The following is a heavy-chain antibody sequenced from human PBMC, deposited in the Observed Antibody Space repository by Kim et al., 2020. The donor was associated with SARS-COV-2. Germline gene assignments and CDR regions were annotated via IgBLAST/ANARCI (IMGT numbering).Heavy chain of an antibody. CDR1: GFTFSSYG. CDR2: ISYDGSNK. J-gene: IGHJ6*01. CDR3: AKDGPADYGDYVSRYYY. Sequence: GGSLRLSCAASGFTFSSYGMHWVRQAPGKGLEWVAVISYDGSNKYYADSVKGRFTISRDNSKNTLYLQMNSLRAEDTAVYYCAKDGPADYGDYVSRYYY. D-gene: IGHD4-17*01. V-gene: IGHV3-30*18.